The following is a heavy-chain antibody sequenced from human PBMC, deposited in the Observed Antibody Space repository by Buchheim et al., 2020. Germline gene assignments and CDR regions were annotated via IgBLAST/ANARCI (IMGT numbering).Heavy chain of an antibody. Sequence: EVQLLESGGGLVQPGGSPRLSCAASGFTFTTSPMSWVRQAPGKGLEWVANIGGDGGEKNYADSVRGRLTISRDNAKNSLFIQMNSLRAEDTAVYYCARYHLCGRGKCQYHGMDVWGQGTT. D-gene: IGHD2-15*01. CDR2: IGGDGGEK. J-gene: IGHJ6*02. CDR3: ARYHLCGRGKCQYHGMDV. CDR1: GFTFTTSP. V-gene: IGHV3-7*01.